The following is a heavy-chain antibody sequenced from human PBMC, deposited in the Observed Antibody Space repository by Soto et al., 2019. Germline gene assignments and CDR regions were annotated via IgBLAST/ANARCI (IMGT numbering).Heavy chain of an antibody. V-gene: IGHV4-31*03. CDR2: IYYGGST. D-gene: IGHD3-22*01. Sequence: QVQLQESGPGLVKPSQTLSLTCTVSGGSISSGGYYWSWIRQHPGKGLEWIGYIYYGGSTYYNPSLKCRVTISIDTSKNQLSLKLSSVTAADTAVYYCARDLVVGVTDYWGQGTLVTVSS. J-gene: IGHJ4*02. CDR1: GGSISSGGYY. CDR3: ARDLVVGVTDY.